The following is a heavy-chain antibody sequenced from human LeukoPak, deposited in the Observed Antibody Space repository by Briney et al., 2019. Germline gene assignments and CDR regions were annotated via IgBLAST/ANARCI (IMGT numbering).Heavy chain of an antibody. V-gene: IGHV3-74*01. D-gene: IGHD3-22*01. J-gene: IGHJ6*03. CDR1: GFTLSSYS. CDR2: INSDGSST. CDR3: ARDPADYYDSSGFPYYMDV. Sequence: GGSLRLSCAASGFTLSSYSMNWVRRAPGKGLVWVSRINSDGSSTSYADSVKGRFTISRDNAKNTLYLQMNSLRAEDTAVYYCARDPADYYDSSGFPYYMDVWGKGTTVTVSS.